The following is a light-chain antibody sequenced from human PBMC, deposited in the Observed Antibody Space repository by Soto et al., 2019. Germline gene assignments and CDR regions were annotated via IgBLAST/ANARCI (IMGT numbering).Light chain of an antibody. CDR3: QQYNTFPLT. Sequence: DIQMTQSPSTLSASVGGRLTITCRASQSISNWLAWYQLKPGKAPKLLIFQASSLQGGVPSRFSGSGSGTEFPLTISGLQPDDFATYYCQQYNTFPLTFGGGTRVEIK. J-gene: IGKJ4*01. CDR2: QAS. V-gene: IGKV1-5*03. CDR1: QSISNW.